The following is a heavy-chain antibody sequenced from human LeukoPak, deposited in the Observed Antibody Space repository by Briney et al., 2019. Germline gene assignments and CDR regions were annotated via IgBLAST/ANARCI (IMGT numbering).Heavy chain of an antibody. CDR3: ARSSYIVVVPAAIQRGGEYNWFDP. CDR1: GGTFSSYA. Sequence: SVKVSCKASGGTFSSYAISCVRQAPGQGLEWMGGIIPIFGTANYAKKFQGRVTITTDESTSTAYMELSSLRSEDTAVYYCARSSYIVVVPAAIQRGGEYNWFDPWGQGTLVTVSS. V-gene: IGHV1-69*05. CDR2: IIPIFGTA. D-gene: IGHD2-2*02. J-gene: IGHJ5*02.